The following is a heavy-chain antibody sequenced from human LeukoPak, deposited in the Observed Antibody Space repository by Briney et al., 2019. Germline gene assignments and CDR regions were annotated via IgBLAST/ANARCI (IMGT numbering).Heavy chain of an antibody. CDR2: ISSSSSTI. CDR1: GFTFSSYS. CDR3: ARDGRRYYYDSSGYYEYYFDY. Sequence: GGSLRLSCAASGFTFSSYSMNWVRQAPGKGLEWVSYISSSSSTIYYADSVKGRFTISRDNAKNSLYLQMNSLRAEDTAVYYCARDGRRYYYDSSGYYEYYFDYWGQGTLVTVSS. D-gene: IGHD3-22*01. V-gene: IGHV3-48*01. J-gene: IGHJ4*02.